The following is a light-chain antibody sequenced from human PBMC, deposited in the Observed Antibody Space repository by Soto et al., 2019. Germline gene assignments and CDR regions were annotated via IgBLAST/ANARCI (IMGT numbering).Light chain of an antibody. V-gene: IGKV3-20*01. Sequence: EIVLTQTPVTLSLSPVYRAALSRRASQRVSKSNIGWYQHKTGQAPRLLIYGASTRATGIPARFSGSGSGTDFTLTINRLEPEDFAVYYCQQYGSSPRFGLGTKVDI. CDR3: QQYGSSPR. J-gene: IGKJ1*01. CDR2: GAS. CDR1: QRVSKSN.